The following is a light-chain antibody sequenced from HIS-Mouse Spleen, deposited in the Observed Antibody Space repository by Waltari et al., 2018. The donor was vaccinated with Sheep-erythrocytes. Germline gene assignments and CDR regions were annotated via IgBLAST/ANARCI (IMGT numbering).Light chain of an antibody. V-gene: IGKV1-39*01. CDR1: QSISSY. Sequence: DIQMTQSPSSLSASVGDRVTITCRARQSISSYLNWYQQKPGKAPKPLIYAASTLQSGVPSRFSGSGSGTDFTLTISSLQPEDFATYYCQQSYSTPPLTFGGGTKVEIK. J-gene: IGKJ4*01. CDR2: AAS. CDR3: QQSYSTPPLT.